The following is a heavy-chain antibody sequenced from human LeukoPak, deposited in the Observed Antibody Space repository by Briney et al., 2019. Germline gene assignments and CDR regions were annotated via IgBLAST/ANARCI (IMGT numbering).Heavy chain of an antibody. V-gene: IGHV3-15*07. D-gene: IGHD3-3*02. CDR2: IQSKTDGGKT. J-gene: IGHJ4*02. CDR1: GFIATNPW. CDR3: TTGIRGD. Sequence: GGSLGLSCAASGFIATNPWMNWVRRAQGKGREWVGRIQSKTDGGKTDYAAPVKGRFTISRDDSKNTLYLQMNSLKTEDTAIYYCTTGIRGDWGQGTLVTVSS.